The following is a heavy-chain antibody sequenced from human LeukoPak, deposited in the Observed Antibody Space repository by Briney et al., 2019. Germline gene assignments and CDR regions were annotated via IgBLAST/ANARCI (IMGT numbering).Heavy chain of an antibody. CDR1: GFSLSTSGMC. Sequence: SGPALVKPTQTLTLTCTFSGFSLSTSGMCVSWIRQPPGKALEWLARIDWDDDKYYSTSLKTRLTISKDTSKKQVVLTTTNMDPVDTATYYCARINWGFRTPQYYFDYWGQGTLVTVSS. D-gene: IGHD7-27*01. V-gene: IGHV2-70*11. CDR2: IDWDDDK. CDR3: ARINWGFRTPQYYFDY. J-gene: IGHJ4*02.